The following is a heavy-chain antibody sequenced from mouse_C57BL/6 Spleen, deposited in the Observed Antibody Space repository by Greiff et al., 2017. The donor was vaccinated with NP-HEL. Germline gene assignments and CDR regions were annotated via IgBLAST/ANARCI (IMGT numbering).Heavy chain of an antibody. Sequence: QVQLQQSGAELVKPGASVKLSCKASGYTFTEYTIHWVKQRPGQGLEWIGWFYPGSGSIKYNEKFKDKATLTADKSSSTVYMELSRLTSEDSAVYFCARHEEGYYGYDDWYFDDWGTGTTVTVSS. CDR1: GYTFTEYT. CDR3: ARHEEGYYGYDDWYFDD. J-gene: IGHJ1*03. CDR2: FYPGSGSI. V-gene: IGHV1-62-2*01. D-gene: IGHD2-14*01.